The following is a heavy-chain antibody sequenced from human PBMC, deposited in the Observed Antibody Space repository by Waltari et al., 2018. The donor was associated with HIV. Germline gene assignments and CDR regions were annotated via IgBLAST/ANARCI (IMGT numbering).Heavy chain of an antibody. Sequence: QLQLQESGPGLVKPSETLSLTCTVSGGSISSSSYYWGWIRQPPGKGRVWFGSIYYSGSTYYNPTLKSRVTISVDTSKNQFSLKLSSVTAADTAVYYCARQQYCSGGSCPYNWFDPWGQGTLVTVSS. CDR2: IYYSGST. CDR1: GGSISSSSYY. J-gene: IGHJ5*02. CDR3: ARQQYCSGGSCPYNWFDP. D-gene: IGHD2-15*01. V-gene: IGHV4-39*01.